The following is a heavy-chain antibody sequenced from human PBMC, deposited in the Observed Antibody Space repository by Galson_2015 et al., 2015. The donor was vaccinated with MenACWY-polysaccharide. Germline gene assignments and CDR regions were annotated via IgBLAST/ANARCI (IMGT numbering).Heavy chain of an antibody. V-gene: IGHV3-33*01. CDR1: GSRFSNSG. CDR2: IQYDGSNK. CDR3: AREGSRIVFHAFDI. D-gene: IGHD2-2*01. Sequence: SLGLSCAASGSRFSNSGMHWVRQAPGKGLEWVAVIQYDGSNKVYADSVKGRFTISRDNSKNTVFLEMNTLGVEDTAVYYCAREGSRIVFHAFDIW. J-gene: IGHJ3*02.